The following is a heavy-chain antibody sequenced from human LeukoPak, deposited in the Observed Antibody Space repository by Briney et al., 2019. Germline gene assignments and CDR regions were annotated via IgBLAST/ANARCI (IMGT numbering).Heavy chain of an antibody. CDR3: ARELGYCSGGSCYSGRY. J-gene: IGHJ4*02. V-gene: IGHV1-2*06. CDR2: INPNSGGT. Sequence: ASVKDSCKASGCTFTGYYMHWVRQAPGQGLEWMGRINPNSGGTNYAQKFQGRVTMTRDTSISTAYMELSRLRSDDTAVYYCARELGYCSGGSCYSGRYWGQGTLVTVSS. D-gene: IGHD2-15*01. CDR1: GCTFTGYY.